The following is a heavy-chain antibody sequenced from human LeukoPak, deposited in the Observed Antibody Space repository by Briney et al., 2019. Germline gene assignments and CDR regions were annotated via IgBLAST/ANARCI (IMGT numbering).Heavy chain of an antibody. V-gene: IGHV4-59*01. CDR1: GGSISSYY. D-gene: IGHD3-22*01. CDR3: ATGPYYYDSSGLAEYFQH. Sequence: SETLSLTCTVSGGSISSYYWSWIRQPPGKGLEWIGYIYLSGSTNYNPSLKSRVTISVDTSKNQFSLKLSSVTAADTAVYYCATGPYYYDSSGLAEYFQHWGQGTLVTVSS. CDR2: IYLSGST. J-gene: IGHJ1*01.